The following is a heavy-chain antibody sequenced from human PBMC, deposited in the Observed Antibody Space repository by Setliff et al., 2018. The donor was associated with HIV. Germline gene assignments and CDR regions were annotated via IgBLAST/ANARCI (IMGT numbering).Heavy chain of an antibody. D-gene: IGHD2-15*01. CDR3: ARDRGYPDSFNI. Sequence: PGGSLRLSCVASGFTFGPFWMHWVRQTPGKGPEWVAHTNGDGATIRYADSVKGRLTISRDNAKNTLYLQMNSLTAEDTAVYYCARDRGYPDSFNIWGQGTTVTVSS. CDR1: GFTFGPFW. J-gene: IGHJ3*02. CDR2: TNGDGATI. V-gene: IGHV3-74*01.